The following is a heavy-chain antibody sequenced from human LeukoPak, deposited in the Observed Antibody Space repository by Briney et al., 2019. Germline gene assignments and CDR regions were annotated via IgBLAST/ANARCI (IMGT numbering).Heavy chain of an antibody. CDR2: INHSGST. CDR1: GGSFSGYY. V-gene: IGHV4-34*01. Sequence: SETLFLTCAVYGGSFSGYYWSWIRQPPGKGLEWIGEINHSGSTNYNPSLKSRVTISVDTSKNQFSLKLSSVTAADTAVYYCARAWSSSYRIFDYWGQGTLVTVSS. CDR3: ARAWSSSYRIFDY. J-gene: IGHJ4*02. D-gene: IGHD2-15*01.